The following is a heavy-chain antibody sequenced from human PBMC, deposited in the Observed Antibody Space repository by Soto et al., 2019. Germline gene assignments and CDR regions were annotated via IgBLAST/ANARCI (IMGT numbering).Heavy chain of an antibody. J-gene: IGHJ6*02. CDR1: GFTFSSDA. CDR3: AKDHAPRITNWKYYGMDV. V-gene: IGHV3-23*01. D-gene: IGHD1-1*01. CDR2: ISGSGGST. Sequence: GGSLRLSCAASGFTFSSDAMSWVLQAPGKGLEWVSAISGSGGSTYYADSVKGRFTISRDNSKNTLYLQMNSLRAEDTAVYYFAKDHAPRITNWKYYGMDVWGQGTTVTVAS.